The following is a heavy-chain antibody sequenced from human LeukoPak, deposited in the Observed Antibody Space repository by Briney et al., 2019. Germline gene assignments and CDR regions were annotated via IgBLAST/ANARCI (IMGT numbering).Heavy chain of an antibody. CDR3: AREGRTGEIDY. V-gene: IGHV3-23*01. CDR2: ISGSGGST. D-gene: IGHD7-27*01. CDR1: GFAFFSYA. J-gene: IGHJ4*02. Sequence: PGGSLRLSCAASGFAFFSYAMTWVRQAPGKGLEWVSLISGSGGSTYYADSVMGRFTISRDNSKNTLYLQMNSLRTDDTAVYCCAREGRTGEIDYWGQGTPVTVSS.